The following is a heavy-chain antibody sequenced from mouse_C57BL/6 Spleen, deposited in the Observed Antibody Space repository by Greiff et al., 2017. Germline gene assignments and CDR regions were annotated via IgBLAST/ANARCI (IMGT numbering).Heavy chain of an antibody. CDR1: GYTFTSYW. D-gene: IGHD3-2*02. CDR3: ARSAQAFYAMDY. Sequence: QVQLQQPGAELVMPGASVKLSCKASGYTFTSYWMHWVKQRPGQGLEWIGEIDPSDSYTNYNQKFKGKSTLTVDKSSSTAYMQLRSLTSEDSAVYYCARSAQAFYAMDYWGQGTSVTVSS. CDR2: IDPSDSYT. J-gene: IGHJ4*01. V-gene: IGHV1-69*01.